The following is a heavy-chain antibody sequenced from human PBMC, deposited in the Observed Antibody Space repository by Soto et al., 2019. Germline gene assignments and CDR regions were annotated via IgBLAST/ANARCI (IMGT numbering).Heavy chain of an antibody. D-gene: IGHD2-21*01. CDR1: GFSFSTSI. V-gene: IGHV3-21*04. Sequence: GSLRLSCEASGFSFSTSIMHWVRQAPGKGLEWIATIRSTSTNIYYAGSVKGRFSISRDNPKNSLFLQMNSLRAEDMAVYYCARGIASTSLVSFDVWGQGTMVTVSS. CDR2: IRSTSTNI. J-gene: IGHJ3*01. CDR3: ARGIASTSLVSFDV.